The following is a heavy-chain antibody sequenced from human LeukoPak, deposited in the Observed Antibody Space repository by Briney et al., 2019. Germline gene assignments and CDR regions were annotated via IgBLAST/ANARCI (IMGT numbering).Heavy chain of an antibody. CDR1: GGSVTSGSYY. CDR2: ISYSGST. CDR3: AREGYTSSWYLDF. J-gene: IGHJ4*02. Sequence: SETLSLTCTVSGGSVTSGSYYWSWIQQPPGKGLEWIGYISYSGSTNYNPSLKSRVTISVDTSKNQFSLKVSSVTAADTAVYYCAREGYTSSWYLDFWGQGTLVAVSS. V-gene: IGHV4-61*01. D-gene: IGHD6-13*01.